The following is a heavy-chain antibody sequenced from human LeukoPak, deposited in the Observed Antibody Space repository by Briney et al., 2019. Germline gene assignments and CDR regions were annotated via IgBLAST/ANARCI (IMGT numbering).Heavy chain of an antibody. D-gene: IGHD2-15*01. J-gene: IGHJ4*02. CDR2: INPYSGGT. CDR1: GYTFTGYY. V-gene: IGHV1-2*02. Sequence: ASVKVSCKASGYTFTGYYMRWVRQAPGQGLEWMGWINPYSGGTNYAQKFQGRVTMTRDTSISTAYMELSRLRSDDTAVYYCARARLRFSGYCSGGSCYPADYWGQGTLVTVSS. CDR3: ARARLRFSGYCSGGSCYPADY.